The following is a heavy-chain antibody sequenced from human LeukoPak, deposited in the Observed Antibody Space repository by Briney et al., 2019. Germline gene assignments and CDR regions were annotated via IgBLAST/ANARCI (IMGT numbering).Heavy chain of an antibody. CDR1: GFTFSSYW. CDR2: IKQDGSEK. CDR3: ARVLGWELRMGYFDY. J-gene: IGHJ4*02. Sequence: PGGSLRLSCAASGFTFSSYWMSWVRQAPGKGLEWVANIKQDGSEKYYVDSVKGRFTISRDNAKNSLYLQMNSLRAEDTAVYYCARVLGWELRMGYFDYWGQGTLVTVSS. V-gene: IGHV3-7*01. D-gene: IGHD1-26*01.